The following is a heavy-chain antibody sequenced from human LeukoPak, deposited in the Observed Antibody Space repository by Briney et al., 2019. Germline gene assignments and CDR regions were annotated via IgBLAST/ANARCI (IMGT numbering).Heavy chain of an antibody. CDR1: GGTFSSYA. J-gene: IGHJ6*03. V-gene: IGHV1-69*13. CDR2: IIPIFGTA. D-gene: IGHD3-3*01. CDR3: ARETESGVNYDFWSGPTASYYYYMDV. Sequence: ASVKVPCKASGGTFSSYAISWVRQAPGQGLEWMGGIIPIFGTANYAQKFQGRVTITADESTSTAYMELSSLRSEDTAVYYCARETESGVNYDFWSGPTASYYYYMDVWGKGTTVTVSS.